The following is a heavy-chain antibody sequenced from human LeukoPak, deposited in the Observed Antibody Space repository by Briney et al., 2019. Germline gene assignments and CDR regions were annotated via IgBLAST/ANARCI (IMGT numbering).Heavy chain of an antibody. CDR2: INHSGST. J-gene: IGHJ3*02. CDR1: GFTFSDYY. V-gene: IGHV4-34*01. Sequence: GSLRLSCAASGFTFSDYYMSWIRQPPGKGLEWIGEINHSGSTNYNPSLKSRVTISVDTSKNQFSLKLSSVTAADTAVYYCARGYSRYIVVVPADDAFDIWGQGTMVTVSS. D-gene: IGHD2-2*01. CDR3: ARGYSRYIVVVPADDAFDI.